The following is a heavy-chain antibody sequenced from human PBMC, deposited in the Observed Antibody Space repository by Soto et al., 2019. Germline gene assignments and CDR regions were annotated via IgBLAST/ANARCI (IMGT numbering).Heavy chain of an antibody. Sequence: QVQLQGSGPGQVKPSETLSLTYTVSGDSISDYFYWSWIRQPAGKGLEWIGRIYTDGTTKSNPSLKSRFTLSLDKSKNQFSLRLSSVTAADTAVYYFAREVRGGFTGIFDQWGRGSRVTVSS. V-gene: IGHV4-4*07. CDR1: GDSISDYFY. CDR3: AREVRGGFTGIFDQ. D-gene: IGHD2-15*01. J-gene: IGHJ4*02. CDR2: IYTDGTT.